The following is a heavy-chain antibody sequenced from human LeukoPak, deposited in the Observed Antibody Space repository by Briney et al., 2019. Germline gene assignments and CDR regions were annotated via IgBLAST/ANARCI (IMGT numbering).Heavy chain of an antibody. CDR1: GFTFSSYA. V-gene: IGHV3-23*01. CDR2: ISGSGGST. J-gene: IGHJ4*02. D-gene: IGHD3-22*01. Sequence: PGGSLRLSCAASGFTFSSYAMSWVRQAPGKGLEWVSAISGSGGSTYYADSVKGRFTISRDNSKNTLYLQMNSLRAEDTAVYYCAKDQRGFDITMIVVVITGFDYWGQGTLVTVSS. CDR3: AKDQRGFDITMIVVVITGFDY.